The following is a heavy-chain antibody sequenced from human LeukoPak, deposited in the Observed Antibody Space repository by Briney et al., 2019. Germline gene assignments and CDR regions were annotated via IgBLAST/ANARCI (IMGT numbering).Heavy chain of an antibody. CDR1: GFTFGTYW. Sequence: GGSLILSCAAAGFTFGTYWMSWVRQAPGKVLEWVANIKQDGNEKYYVDSVKGRFTISRYNATNSLDLEMNSLRAEETAVYYCARDTLGEGEDANYAVYYFDYWGQGTPVTVSS. CDR3: ARDTLGEGEDANYAVYYFDY. CDR2: IKQDGNEK. J-gene: IGHJ4*02. V-gene: IGHV3-7*01. D-gene: IGHD3-10*01.